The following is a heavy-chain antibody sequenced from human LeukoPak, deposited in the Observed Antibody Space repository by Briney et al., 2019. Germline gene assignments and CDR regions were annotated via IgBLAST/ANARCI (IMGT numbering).Heavy chain of an antibody. J-gene: IGHJ6*03. Sequence: SQTLSLTFIVSGGSVSSGSYYWTWIRQTAGKGLEWIGRIYISGTTNYNPSLNSRVTISLDKSKNQFSLELTSVSAADTAVYYCARGRTADYYQYYMDVWGKGTTVTVSS. CDR3: ARGRTADYYQYYMDV. CDR2: IYISGTT. V-gene: IGHV4-61*02. CDR1: GGSVSSGSYY. D-gene: IGHD5-18*01.